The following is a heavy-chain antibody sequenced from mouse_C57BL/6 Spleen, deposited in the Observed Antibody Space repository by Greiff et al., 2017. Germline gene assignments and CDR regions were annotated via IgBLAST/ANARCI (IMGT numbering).Heavy chain of an antibody. J-gene: IGHJ4*01. V-gene: IGHV1-78*01. CDR2: IYPRDGST. D-gene: IGHD2-4*01. CDR3: ARMIYYDYEGYYAMDY. CDR1: GYTFTDHT. Sequence: QVQLKESDAELVKPGASVKISCKVSGYTFTDHTIHWMKQRPEQGLEWIGYIYPRDGSTKYNEKFKGKATLTADKSSSTAYMQLNSLTSEDSAVYFCARMIYYDYEGYYAMDYWGQGTSVTVSS.